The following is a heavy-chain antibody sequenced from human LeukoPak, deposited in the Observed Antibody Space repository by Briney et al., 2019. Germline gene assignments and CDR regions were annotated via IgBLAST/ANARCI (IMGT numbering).Heavy chain of an antibody. CDR3: ARLGSGSDILTGYIDY. Sequence: GESLKISCEGSGXSFTSYWSGWVRQMPGKGLEWMGIIYPGDSDTRYSPSFQGQVTISADKSISTAYLQWSSLKASDTAMYYCARLGSGSDILTGYIDYWGQGTLVTVSS. D-gene: IGHD3-9*01. V-gene: IGHV5-51*01. CDR1: GXSFTSYW. J-gene: IGHJ4*02. CDR2: IYPGDSDT.